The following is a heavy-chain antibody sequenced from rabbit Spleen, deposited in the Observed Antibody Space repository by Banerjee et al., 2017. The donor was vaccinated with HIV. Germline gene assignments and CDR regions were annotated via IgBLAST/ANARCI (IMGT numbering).Heavy chain of an antibody. CDR1: GFSFSTSYY. V-gene: IGHV1S40*01. D-gene: IGHD4-1*01. J-gene: IGHJ4*01. CDR3: ARETSSGWGIISFYFSL. CDR2: IYGGVVGST. Sequence: QSLEESGGGLVKPGASLTLTCTASGFSFSTSYYMCWVRQAPGKGLESIACIYGGVVGSTYYATWAKGRFTISKTSSTTVTLQMTSLTAADTATYFCARETSSGWGIISFYFSLWGPGTLVTVS.